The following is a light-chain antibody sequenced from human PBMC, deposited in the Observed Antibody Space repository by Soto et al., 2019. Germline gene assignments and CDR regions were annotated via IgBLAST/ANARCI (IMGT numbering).Light chain of an antibody. CDR1: QSVSRG. J-gene: IGKJ2*03. CDR3: QQYNSYVYS. Sequence: DIQMTQSPSTLSASVGDRANITCRASQSVSRGLAWYQQKPGKAPKVMIYKASTLESGVPSRFSASGFGTEFTLTISSLQPDDFATYYCQQYNSYVYSFGRGTKLEI. CDR2: KAS. V-gene: IGKV1-5*03.